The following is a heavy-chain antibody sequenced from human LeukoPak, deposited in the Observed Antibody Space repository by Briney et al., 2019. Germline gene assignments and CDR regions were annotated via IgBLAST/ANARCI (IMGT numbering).Heavy chain of an antibody. V-gene: IGHV4-38-2*02. CDR1: GYSISSGYY. J-gene: IGHJ5*02. CDR2: IYHSGST. D-gene: IGHD3-10*01. CDR3: ARVASVLLWFGEFDP. Sequence: SETLSLTCTVSGYSISSGYYWGWIRQPPGKGLKWIGSIYHSGSTYYNPSLKSRVTISVDTSKNQFSLKLSSVTAADTAVYYCARVASVLLWFGEFDPWGQGTLVTVSS.